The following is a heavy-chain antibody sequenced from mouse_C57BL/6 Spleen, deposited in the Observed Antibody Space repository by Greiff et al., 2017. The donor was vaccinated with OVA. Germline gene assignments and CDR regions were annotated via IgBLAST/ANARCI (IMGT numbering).Heavy chain of an antibody. CDR3: ARRITFITTVVEGDY. J-gene: IGHJ2*01. CDR2: IDPSDSYT. Sequence: QVQLQQPGAELVKPGASVKLSCKASGYTFTSYWMQWVKQRPGQGLEWIGEIDPSDSYTNDNQKFKGKATLTVDTSSSTAYMQLSSLTAEDSAVYYCARRITFITTVVEGDYWGQGTTLTVSS. V-gene: IGHV1-50*01. CDR1: GYTFTSYW. D-gene: IGHD1-1*01.